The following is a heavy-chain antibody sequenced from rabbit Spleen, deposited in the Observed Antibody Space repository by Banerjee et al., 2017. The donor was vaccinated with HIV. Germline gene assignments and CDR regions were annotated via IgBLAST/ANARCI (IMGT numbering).Heavy chain of an antibody. CDR1: GVSFSGSSY. V-gene: IGHV1S40*01. J-gene: IGHJ6*01. Sequence: QQLVESGGGLVKPGASLTLTCTASGVSFSGSSYMCWVRQAPGKGLEWIACIELGGSGFTYFASWAKGRFAISKTSSTTVTLHMTSLTAADTATYFCARDTSSSFSSYGMDLWGQGTLVTVS. D-gene: IGHD1-1*01. CDR2: IELGGSGFT. CDR3: ARDTSSSFSSYGMDL.